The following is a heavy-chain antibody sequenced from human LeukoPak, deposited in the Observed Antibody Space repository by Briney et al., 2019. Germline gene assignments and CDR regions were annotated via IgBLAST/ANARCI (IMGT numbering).Heavy chain of an antibody. V-gene: IGHV4-39*07. D-gene: IGHD6-13*01. Sequence: SETLSLTCSVSGGSISSSSYYWGWIRQAPGKGLEWIGSIYYSGRTYCNPSLKSRVTISVDTSKNQFSLKLSSVTAADTAVYYCARSGSWLYNWFDPWGQGTLVTVSS. CDR2: IYYSGRT. CDR3: ARSGSWLYNWFDP. J-gene: IGHJ5*02. CDR1: GGSISSSSYY.